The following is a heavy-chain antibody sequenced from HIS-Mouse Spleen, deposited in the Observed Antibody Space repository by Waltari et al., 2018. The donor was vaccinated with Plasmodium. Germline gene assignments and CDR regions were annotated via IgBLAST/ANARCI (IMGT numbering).Heavy chain of an antibody. D-gene: IGHD2-2*01. CDR1: GLTFSDSY. Sequence: QVQLVESGGGLVKPGGSLRLTCAASGLTFSDSYMSWIRQAPGKGLEWVSYISSSGSTIYYADSVKGRFTISRDNAKNSLYLQMNSLRAEDTAVYYCARESSTSCYYFDYWGQGTLVTVSS. J-gene: IGHJ4*02. CDR2: ISSSGSTI. CDR3: ARESSTSCYYFDY. V-gene: IGHV3-11*01.